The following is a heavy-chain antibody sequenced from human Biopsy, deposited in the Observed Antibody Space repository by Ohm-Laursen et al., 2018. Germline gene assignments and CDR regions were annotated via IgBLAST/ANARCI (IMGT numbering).Heavy chain of an antibody. Sequence: SLRLSCAASGLTFSRYSMHWVRQAPGKGLEWVSSFSSSSNFIYYGDSVKGRFTISRDNAKNSLYLQMNSLRAEDTAVYYCARVLLPAAAVHYGMDVWGQGTTVTVSS. CDR1: GLTFSRYS. J-gene: IGHJ6*02. CDR2: FSSSSNFI. V-gene: IGHV3-21*01. CDR3: ARVLLPAAAVHYGMDV. D-gene: IGHD2-2*01.